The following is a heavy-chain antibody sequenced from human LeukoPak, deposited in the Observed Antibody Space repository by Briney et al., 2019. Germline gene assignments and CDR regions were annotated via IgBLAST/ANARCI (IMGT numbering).Heavy chain of an antibody. J-gene: IGHJ4*02. D-gene: IGHD5-12*01. V-gene: IGHV3-30*02. CDR3: AKDITVSGYELDY. Sequence: PGGSLRLSCAASGFTFSSYGMHWVRQAPGKGLEWVAFIRYHGSNKYYADSVKGRFTISRDNSKNTLYLQMNSLRAEDTAVYYCAKDITVSGYELDYWGQGTLVTVSS. CDR2: IRYHGSNK. CDR1: GFTFSSYG.